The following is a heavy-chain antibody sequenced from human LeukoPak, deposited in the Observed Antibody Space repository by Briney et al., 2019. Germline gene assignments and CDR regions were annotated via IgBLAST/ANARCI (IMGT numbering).Heavy chain of an antibody. CDR3: ARHGYNGFDM. Sequence: GGSLRLSCAASGFSFDGYNMNWVRQAPGKGLEWVSFITATGGSRHYTDSVKGRFTISRDNAKNSLYIQMNSLRAEDTAVYYCARHGYNGFDMWGQRTMVTVSS. D-gene: IGHD5-12*01. CDR2: ITATGGSR. J-gene: IGHJ3*02. CDR1: GFSFDGYN. V-gene: IGHV3-21*01.